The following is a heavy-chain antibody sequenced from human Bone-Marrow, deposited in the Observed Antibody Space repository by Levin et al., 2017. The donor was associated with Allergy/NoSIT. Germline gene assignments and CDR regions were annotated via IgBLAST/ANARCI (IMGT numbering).Heavy chain of an antibody. J-gene: IGHJ5*02. CDR3: ARTYGDTAWYNP. V-gene: IGHV3-48*03. CDR1: GFTFSSYE. Sequence: GGSLRLSCAASGFTFSSYEMNWLRQAPGKGPEWVAYISGSGSTMFYANSVKGRFTISRDNAKNSLYLQMSSLKVEDTAVYYCARTYGDTAWYNPWRQGTLVTVSA. D-gene: IGHD3-10*01. CDR2: ISGSGSTM.